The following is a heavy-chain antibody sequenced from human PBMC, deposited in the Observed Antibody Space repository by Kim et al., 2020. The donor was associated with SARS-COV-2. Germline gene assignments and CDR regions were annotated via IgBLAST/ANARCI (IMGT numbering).Heavy chain of an antibody. Sequence: GGSLRLSCAASGFTFSSYAMHWVRQAPGKGLEWVAVISYDGSNKYYADSVKGRFTISRDNSKNTLYLQMNSLRAEDTAVYYCARDLHYYDSSGLLDYWG. V-gene: IGHV3-30*04. D-gene: IGHD3-22*01. CDR1: GFTFSSYA. CDR2: ISYDGSNK. CDR3: ARDLHYYDSSGLLDY. J-gene: IGHJ4*01.